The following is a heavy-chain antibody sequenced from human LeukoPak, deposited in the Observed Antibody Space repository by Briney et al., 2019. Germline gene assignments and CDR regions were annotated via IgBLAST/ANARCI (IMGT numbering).Heavy chain of an antibody. CDR1: GGSISSYY. CDR3: ARVDGSSPFFDY. D-gene: IGHD1-26*01. Sequence: SETLSPTCTVSGGSISSYYWSWIRQPPGKGLEWIGYIYTSGSTNYNPSLKSRVTISVDTSKNQFSLKLSSVTAADTAVYYCARVDGSSPFFDYWGQGTLVTVSS. V-gene: IGHV4-4*09. J-gene: IGHJ4*02. CDR2: IYTSGST.